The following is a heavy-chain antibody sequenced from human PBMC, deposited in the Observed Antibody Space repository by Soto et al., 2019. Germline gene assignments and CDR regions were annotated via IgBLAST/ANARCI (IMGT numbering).Heavy chain of an antibody. CDR2: ISSSWGTT. D-gene: IGHD3-10*01. CDR1: GFTFSRYA. CDR3: ARDSGGYAFGI. Sequence: EVQLVEAGGGLVQPGGSLRLSCAASGFTFSRYAMHWVRQAPGKGLEYVSAISSSWGTTYYANYVKGRFTISRDNSKKTLYLQMGRLRTEDMAVYYCARDSGGYAFGIWAKGQWSPSLQ. J-gene: IGHJ3*02. V-gene: IGHV3-64*01.